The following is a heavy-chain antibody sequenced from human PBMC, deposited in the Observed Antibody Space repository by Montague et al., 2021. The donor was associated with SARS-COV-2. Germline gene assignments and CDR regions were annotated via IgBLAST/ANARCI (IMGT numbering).Heavy chain of an antibody. V-gene: IGHV4-59*12. CDR1: GGSLNNYF. CDR2: INHSGST. CDR3: ARVYGSGPGEY. Sequence: SETLSLTCTVYGGSLNNYFWSWIRQPPGKGLEWVGYINHSGSTKYNPSLQSRVTISVDTARNQFSLNLLSVTAADTAFYYCARVYGSGPGEYWGQGTLVSVSS. J-gene: IGHJ4*02. D-gene: IGHD2-15*01.